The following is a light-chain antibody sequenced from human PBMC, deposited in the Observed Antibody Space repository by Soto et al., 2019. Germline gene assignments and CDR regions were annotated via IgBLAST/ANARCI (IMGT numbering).Light chain of an antibody. Sequence: QSALTQPRSVSGSPGQSVTISCTGTSSDVGGYNSVSWYQQHPGKAPKLMIFHVSKRPSGVPGRFSGSKSGNTASLTISGLQAEDEADYYCCSYAGTYTGVFGGGTKLTVL. J-gene: IGLJ3*02. CDR3: CSYAGTYTGV. CDR1: SSDVGGYNS. CDR2: HVS. V-gene: IGLV2-11*01.